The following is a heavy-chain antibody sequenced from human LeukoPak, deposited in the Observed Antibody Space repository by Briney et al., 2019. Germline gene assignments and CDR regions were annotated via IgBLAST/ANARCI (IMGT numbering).Heavy chain of an antibody. CDR2: INTNTGNP. V-gene: IGHV7-4-1*02. D-gene: IGHD2-2*01. J-gene: IGHJ5*02. CDR1: GYTFTSYA. CDR3: AREDQYCSSTSCYINWFDP. Sequence: GASVKVSCKASGYTFTSYAMNWVRQAPGQGLVWMGWINTNTGNPTYAQGFTGRFVFSLDTSVSTAYLQISSLKAEDAAVYYCAREDQYCSSTSCYINWFDPWGQGTLVTVSS.